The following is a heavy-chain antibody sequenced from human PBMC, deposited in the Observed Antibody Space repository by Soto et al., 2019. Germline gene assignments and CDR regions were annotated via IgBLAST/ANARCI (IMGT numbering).Heavy chain of an antibody. CDR2: IYYSGST. CDR3: ARHPRGPTGHEAVAY. CDR1: GGSISSYY. V-gene: IGHV4-59*08. J-gene: IGHJ4*02. D-gene: IGHD1-1*01. Sequence: PSETLSLTCTVSGGSISSYYWSWIRQPPGKGLEWIGYIYYSGSTNYNPSLKSRVTISVDTSKNQFSLKLSSVTAADTAVYYCARHPRGPTGHEAVAYWGQGTLVTVSS.